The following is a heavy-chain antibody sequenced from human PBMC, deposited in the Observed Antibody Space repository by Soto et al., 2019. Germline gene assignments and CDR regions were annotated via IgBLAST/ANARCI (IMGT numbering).Heavy chain of an antibody. D-gene: IGHD5-12*01. J-gene: IGHJ4*02. Sequence: QVQLQQWGAGLLKPSETLSLTCAVYGGSFSGYYWSWIRQPPGKGLEWIGEINHSGSTNYSPSLKSRVTISVDTSKNQFSLKLSSVTSADTAVYYCARCAALRLSPFDYWGQGTLVTVSS. CDR3: ARCAALRLSPFDY. CDR2: INHSGST. CDR1: GGSFSGYY. V-gene: IGHV4-34*01.